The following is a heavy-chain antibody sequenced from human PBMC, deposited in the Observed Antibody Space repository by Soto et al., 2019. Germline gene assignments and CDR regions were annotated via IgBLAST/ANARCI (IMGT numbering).Heavy chain of an antibody. CDR1: GFTFGDYA. J-gene: IGHJ6*03. D-gene: IGHD3-10*01. Sequence: EVQLVESGGGLVQPGRSLRLSCTASGFTFGDYAMSWFRQAPGKGLEWVGFIRSKAYGGTTEYAASVKGRFTISRDDSKSIAYLQMNSLKTEDTAVYYCTRLRRGVILDYYYYMDVWGKGTTVTVSS. CDR2: IRSKAYGGTT. CDR3: TRLRRGVILDYYYYMDV. V-gene: IGHV3-49*03.